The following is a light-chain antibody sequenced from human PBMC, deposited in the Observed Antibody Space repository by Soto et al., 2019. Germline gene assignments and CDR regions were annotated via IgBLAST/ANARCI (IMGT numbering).Light chain of an antibody. Sequence: EIVLTQSPVTLSLSPGERATLSCRASHSVISDLLWYQQKPGQSPRLLISDASNRATGIPARFSGSGSGTDFILTISSLEPEDFAVYYCQQRNRWQLTFGGGTRVEIK. CDR3: QQRNRWQLT. V-gene: IGKV3-11*01. CDR1: HSVISD. CDR2: DAS. J-gene: IGKJ4*01.